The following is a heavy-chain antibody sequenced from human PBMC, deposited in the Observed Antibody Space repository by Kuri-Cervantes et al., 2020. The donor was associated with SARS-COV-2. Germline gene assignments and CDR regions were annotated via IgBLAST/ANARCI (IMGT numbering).Heavy chain of an antibody. CDR3: ARVHKSMAMAVAGTAVDY. D-gene: IGHD6-19*01. V-gene: IGHV3-33*08. CDR2: IWYDGSNK. Sequence: GESLKISCAASEFTFSSYDMHWVRQAPDKGLEWVAVIWYDGSNKYYADSVKGRFTISRDNSKNMLNLHMNSLRAEDTAVYYCARVHKSMAMAVAGTAVDYWGQGTLVTVSS. J-gene: IGHJ4*02. CDR1: EFTFSSYD.